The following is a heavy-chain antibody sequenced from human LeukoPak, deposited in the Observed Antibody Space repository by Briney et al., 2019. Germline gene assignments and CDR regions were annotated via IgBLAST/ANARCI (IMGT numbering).Heavy chain of an antibody. Sequence: GGSLRLSCAASGFTFNNYAMSWVGLAPGKGLEWVSAITGSGATTYYADSVKGRFTISRDNSKDTLSLQMNSLRAEDTAVYYCAKYGSGSPRYPSDYWGQGTLVTVSS. J-gene: IGHJ4*02. CDR1: GFTFNNYA. CDR2: ITGSGATT. CDR3: AKYGSGSPRYPSDY. D-gene: IGHD1-26*01. V-gene: IGHV3-23*01.